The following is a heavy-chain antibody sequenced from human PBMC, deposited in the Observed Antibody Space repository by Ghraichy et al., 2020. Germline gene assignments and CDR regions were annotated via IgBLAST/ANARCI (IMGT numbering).Heavy chain of an antibody. CDR1: GFTFSSYW. CDR3: ARDCGTGRCYLGYYYGMDV. CDR2: IKQDGSEK. D-gene: IGHD2-15*01. Sequence: GGSLRLSCAASGFTFSSYWMSWVRQAPGKGLEWVANIKQDGSEKDYVDSVKGRFTISRDNAKSSLYLQMNSLRAEDTAVYYCARDCGTGRCYLGYYYGMDVWGQGTTVTVSS. J-gene: IGHJ6*02. V-gene: IGHV3-7*01.